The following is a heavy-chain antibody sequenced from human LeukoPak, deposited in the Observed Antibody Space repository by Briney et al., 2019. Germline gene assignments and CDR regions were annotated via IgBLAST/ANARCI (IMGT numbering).Heavy chain of an antibody. CDR1: GGTFSSYA. J-gene: IGHJ3*02. CDR2: IIPIFGTA. CDR3: ARFSRETTVTLGAFDI. Sequence: ASVKVSSKASGGTFSSYAISWVRQAPGQGLEWMGGIIPIFGTANYAQKFQGRVTITADKSTSTAYMELSSLRSEDTAVYYCARFSRETTVTLGAFDIWGQGTMVTVSS. V-gene: IGHV1-69*06. D-gene: IGHD4-17*01.